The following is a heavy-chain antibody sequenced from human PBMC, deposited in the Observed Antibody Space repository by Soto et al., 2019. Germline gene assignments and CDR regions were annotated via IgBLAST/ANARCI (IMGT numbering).Heavy chain of an antibody. CDR2: INPDNGGT. CDR1: GYIFSDYY. Sequence: QVQLVQSGTEVKKPGASVTVSCKATGYIFSDYYIYWLRQARGQGLEWMGWINPDNGGTNYAQKFQDWVTFTRDTFTSTAYMELNRLKSDDTAVYYCARADYSGSYFFDSLGQGTLLSVSS. V-gene: IGHV1-2*04. J-gene: IGHJ4*02. D-gene: IGHD4-4*01. CDR3: ARADYSGSYFFDS.